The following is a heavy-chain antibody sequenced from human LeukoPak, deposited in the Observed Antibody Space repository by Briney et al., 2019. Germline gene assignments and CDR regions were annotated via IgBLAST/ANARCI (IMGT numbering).Heavy chain of an antibody. CDR1: GGSISSSSYY. Sequence: PSETLSLTCTVSGGSISSSSYYWGWIRQPPGKGLEWIGSIYYSGSTYYNPSLKSRVTISVDTSKNQFSLKLSSVAAADTAVYYCARAWVTTVSPFDYWGQGTLVTVSS. V-gene: IGHV4-39*07. CDR2: IYYSGST. D-gene: IGHD4-17*01. CDR3: ARAWVTTVSPFDY. J-gene: IGHJ4*02.